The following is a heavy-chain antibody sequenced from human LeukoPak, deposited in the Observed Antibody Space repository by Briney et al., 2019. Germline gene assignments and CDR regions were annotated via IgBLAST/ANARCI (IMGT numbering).Heavy chain of an antibody. Sequence: GGSLRLSCAASGFTFSSYEMNWVRQAPRQGMGWISFISGGSGTIYYADSVKGRFTISRDNARNSLFLQLNSLRAEDTAVYFCARVTVGATADYFDSWGQGTLVTVSS. J-gene: IGHJ4*02. CDR1: GFTFSSYE. CDR3: ARVTVGATADYFDS. CDR2: ISGGSGTI. D-gene: IGHD1-26*01. V-gene: IGHV3-48*01.